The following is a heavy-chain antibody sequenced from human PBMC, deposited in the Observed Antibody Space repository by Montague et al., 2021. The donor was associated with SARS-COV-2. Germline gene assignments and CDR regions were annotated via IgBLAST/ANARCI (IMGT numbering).Heavy chain of an antibody. D-gene: IGHD3-9*01. CDR1: RGSFSNYY. CDR3: ARGGPVQGSFRHFDSISSGALDI. CDR2: INQGGAP. Sequence: SETLSLTCAVSRGSFSNYYWTWIRQPPGKGLEWIGEINQGGAPNYTPSLKSRVTISLDTSKKQISLKLNSVTVADTAVFFCARGGPVQGSFRHFDSISSGALDIWGQGSLVIVSS. V-gene: IGHV4-34*01. J-gene: IGHJ3*02.